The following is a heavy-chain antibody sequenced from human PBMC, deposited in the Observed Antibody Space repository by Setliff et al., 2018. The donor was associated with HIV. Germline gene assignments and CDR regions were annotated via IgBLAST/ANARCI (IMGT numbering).Heavy chain of an antibody. CDR2: ISGSGSST. V-gene: IGHV3-23*01. CDR1: GFTFSSYA. CDR3: AKDAYSSGWYDP. J-gene: IGHJ5*02. Sequence: SLRLSCAASGFTFSSYAMSWVRQAPGKGLEWVSAISGSGSSTYYADSVKGRFTISRDNSKNTLYLQMNSLRAEDTAIYYCAKDAYSSGWYDPWGQGTLVTVSS. D-gene: IGHD6-19*01.